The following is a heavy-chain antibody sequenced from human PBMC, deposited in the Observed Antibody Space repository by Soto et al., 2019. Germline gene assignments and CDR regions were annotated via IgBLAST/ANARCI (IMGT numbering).Heavy chain of an antibody. CDR1: GCTFSSYA. D-gene: IGHD6-6*01. J-gene: IGHJ6*02. CDR3: ARETEKAYSSSSAAGMTV. CDR2: ISYDGSNK. Sequence: LMLSCAAAGCTFSSYAMHWVRQARGKGLEGEGVISYDGSNKYDTDTEKGRFTICRDKSKNKKYLQMNSRRAEDTAVDNCARETEKAYSSSSAAGMTVWGQGPTAPV. V-gene: IGHV3-30-3*01.